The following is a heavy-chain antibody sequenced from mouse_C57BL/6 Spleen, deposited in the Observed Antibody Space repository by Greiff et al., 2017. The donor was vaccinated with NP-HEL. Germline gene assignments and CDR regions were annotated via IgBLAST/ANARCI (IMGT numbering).Heavy chain of an antibody. V-gene: IGHV1-76*01. CDR1: GYTFTDYY. CDR2: IYPGSGNT. Sequence: VQLQQSGAELVRPGASVKLSCKASGYTFTDYYINWVKQRPGQGLEWIARIYPGSGNTYYNEKFKGKATLTAEKSSSTAYMQLSSLTSEDSAVYFCARSRSYYGSSYDYWGQGTLVTVSA. CDR3: ARSRSYYGSSYDY. D-gene: IGHD1-1*01. J-gene: IGHJ3*01.